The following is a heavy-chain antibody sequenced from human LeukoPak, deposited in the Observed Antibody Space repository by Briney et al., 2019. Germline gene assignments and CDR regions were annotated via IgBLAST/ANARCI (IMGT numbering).Heavy chain of an antibody. V-gene: IGHV3-23*01. CDR3: AKDRCSRTNCYLFDF. J-gene: IGHJ4*02. CDR2: FSGSGGNT. Sequence: GGSLRLSCVGSGFTFSTYALSWVRQAPGKGLEWVSGFSGSGGNTSYADSVKGRFTISRDSSKNTLYLQMDSLRADDTAVYYCAKDRCSRTNCYLFDFWGQGTLVTVSS. D-gene: IGHD2-2*01. CDR1: GFTFSTYA.